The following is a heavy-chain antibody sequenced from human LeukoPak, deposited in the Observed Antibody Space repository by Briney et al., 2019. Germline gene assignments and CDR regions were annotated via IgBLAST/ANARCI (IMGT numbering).Heavy chain of an antibody. J-gene: IGHJ3*02. CDR3: ARDARDTIFGVVIISSGVRGDAFDI. V-gene: IGHV1-18*01. CDR1: GYTFTSYG. CDR2: ISAYNGNT. D-gene: IGHD3-3*01. Sequence: ASVKVSCKASGYTFTSYGISWVRQAPGQGLEWMGWISAYNGNTNYAQKLQGRVTMTTDTSTSTAYMELRSLRSDDTAVYYCARDARDTIFGVVIISSGVRGDAFDIWGQGTMVTVSS.